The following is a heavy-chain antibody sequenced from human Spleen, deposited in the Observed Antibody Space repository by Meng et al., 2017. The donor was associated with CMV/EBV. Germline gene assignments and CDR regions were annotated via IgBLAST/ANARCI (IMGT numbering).Heavy chain of an antibody. Sequence: FSTYAMPWVRQAPGKGLEWVAVIWDDGTKKWYADSVKGRFTISRDNSKDTLYLQLNNLGAEDTAVYHCARQPYCTSSSCYYHLFDSWGQGTLVTVSS. J-gene: IGHJ4*02. CDR3: ARQPYCTSSSCYYHLFDS. D-gene: IGHD2-2*01. V-gene: IGHV3-33*01. CDR1: FSTYA. CDR2: IWDDGTKK.